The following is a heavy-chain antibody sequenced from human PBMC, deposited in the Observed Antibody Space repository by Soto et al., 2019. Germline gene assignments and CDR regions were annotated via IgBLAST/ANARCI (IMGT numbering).Heavy chain of an antibody. Sequence: QVQLVQSGAEVQKPGSSVKVSCKASGGTFSSSTISWVLHAPGQGLEWMVRIIPILGIANYAQKVQGRVTITADKSTSTAYMEMSSLRSEDTAVYYCARDPGIAVAGGGWFDPWGQGTLVTVAS. J-gene: IGHJ5*02. CDR2: IIPILGIA. D-gene: IGHD6-19*01. CDR1: GGTFSSST. CDR3: ARDPGIAVAGGGWFDP. V-gene: IGHV1-69*08.